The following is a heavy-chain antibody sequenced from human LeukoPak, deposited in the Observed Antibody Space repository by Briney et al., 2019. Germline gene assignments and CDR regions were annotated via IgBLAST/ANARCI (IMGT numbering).Heavy chain of an antibody. Sequence: ASVKVSCKASGYTFTGYYMHWVRQAPGQGLEWMGWINPNSGGTNYAQKFQGRVTMTRDTSISTAYMELSRLRSDDTAVYYCARVWSSSWYGNFDYWAREPWSPSPQ. V-gene: IGHV1-2*02. CDR2: INPNSGGT. D-gene: IGHD6-13*01. J-gene: IGHJ4*02. CDR3: ARVWSSSWYGNFDY. CDR1: GYTFTGYY.